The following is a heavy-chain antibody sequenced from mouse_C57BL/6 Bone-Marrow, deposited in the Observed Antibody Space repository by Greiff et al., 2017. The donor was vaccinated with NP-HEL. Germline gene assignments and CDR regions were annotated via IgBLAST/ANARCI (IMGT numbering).Heavy chain of an antibody. D-gene: IGHD2-2*01. CDR2: INPGSGGT. J-gene: IGHJ3*01. CDR1: GYAFTNYL. V-gene: IGHV1-54*01. CDR3: ARQGYGYGGFAY. Sequence: QVQLKESGAELVRPGTSVKVSCKASGYAFTNYLIEWVKQRPGQGLEWIGVINPGSGGTNYNEKFKGKATLTADKSSSTAYMQLSSLTSEDSAVYFCARQGYGYGGFAYWGQGTLVTVSA.